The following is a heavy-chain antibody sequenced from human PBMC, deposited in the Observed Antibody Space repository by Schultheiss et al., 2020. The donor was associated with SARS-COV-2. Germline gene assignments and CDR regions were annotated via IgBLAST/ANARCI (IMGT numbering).Heavy chain of an antibody. CDR1: GGSISSYY. D-gene: IGHD1-14*01. CDR2: INHSGST. J-gene: IGHJ6*02. Sequence: SETLSLTCTVSGGSISSYYWSWIRQPPGKGLEWIGEINHSGSTNYNPSLKSRVTISVDTSKNQFSLKLSSVTAADTAVYYCARSAPTGGMDVWGQGTTVTVSS. CDR3: ARSAPTGGMDV. V-gene: IGHV4-34*01.